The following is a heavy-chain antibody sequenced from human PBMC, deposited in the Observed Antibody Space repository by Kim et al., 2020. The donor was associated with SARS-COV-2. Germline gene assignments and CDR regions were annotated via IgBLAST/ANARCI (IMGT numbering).Heavy chain of an antibody. D-gene: IGHD3-9*01. J-gene: IGHJ3*02. V-gene: IGHV3-7*01. CDR2: IKQDGSEK. Sequence: GGSLRLSCAASGFTFSSYWMSWVRQAPGKGLEWVANIKQDGSEKYYVDSVKGRFTISRDNAKNSLYLQMNSLRAEDTAVYYCARGLLRYFDWPSPRAFDIWGQGTMVTVSS. CDR3: ARGLLRYFDWPSPRAFDI. CDR1: GFTFSSYW.